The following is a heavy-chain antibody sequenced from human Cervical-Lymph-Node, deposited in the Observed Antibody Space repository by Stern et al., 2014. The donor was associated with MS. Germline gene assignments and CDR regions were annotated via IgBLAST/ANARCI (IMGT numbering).Heavy chain of an antibody. CDR1: GLSFNDFY. CDR2: IGRSGDNK. J-gene: IGHJ5*01. D-gene: IGHD3-16*01. V-gene: IGHV3-11*01. CDR3: AKGGSSWFDS. Sequence: VQLVESGGGLVKPGGSLRLSCAASGLSFNDFYMSWIRQAPGKGLAWVAYIGRSGDNKYYADSVKGRFTVSRDNAKSSLYLQMNSLRDDDTAIFYCAKGGSSWFDSWGRGTLVIVSS.